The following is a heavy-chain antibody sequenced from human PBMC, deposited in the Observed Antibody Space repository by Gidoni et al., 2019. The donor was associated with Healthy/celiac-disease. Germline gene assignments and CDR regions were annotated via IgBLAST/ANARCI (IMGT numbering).Heavy chain of an antibody. CDR2: IYYSGST. J-gene: IGHJ5*02. CDR1: GGSISSGGSY. Sequence: QVQLQESGPGLVKPSQTLSLTCTVSGGSISSGGSYWSWIRQHPGKGLEWIGYIYYSGSTYYNPSLKSRVTISVDTSKNQFSLKLSSVTAADTAVYYCARGYCSGGSCYSGTEYNWFDPWGQGTLVTVSS. V-gene: IGHV4-31*03. CDR3: ARGYCSGGSCYSGTEYNWFDP. D-gene: IGHD2-15*01.